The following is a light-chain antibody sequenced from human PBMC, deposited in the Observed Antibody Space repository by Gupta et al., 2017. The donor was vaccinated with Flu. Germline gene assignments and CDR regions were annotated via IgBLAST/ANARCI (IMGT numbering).Light chain of an antibody. J-gene: IGKJ1*01. CDR3: QQNDSNPDVA. CDR1: QSIRSY. CDR2: AAS. V-gene: IGKV1-39*01. Sequence: SSLSASVGDRGTITCRGRQSIRSYLAWYQQKPGKAPKLLIYAASSWQSGVPSRFSGSGSGKDFTLTISSRQPEDFATYYCQQNDSNPDVAFGQGTXVEIK.